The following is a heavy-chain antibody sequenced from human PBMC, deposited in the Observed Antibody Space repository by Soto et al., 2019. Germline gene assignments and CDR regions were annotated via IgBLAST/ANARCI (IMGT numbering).Heavy chain of an antibody. CDR1: GYTFTSYG. V-gene: IGHV1-18*04. D-gene: IGHD2-21*02. Sequence: ASVKVSCKASGYTFTSYGISWVRRAPGQGLGWMGWISAYNGNTNYAQKLQGRVTMTTDTSTSTAYMELRSLRSDDTAVYYCARDPKYCGGDCYTDYYYYYGMDVWGQGTTVTVSS. CDR2: ISAYNGNT. J-gene: IGHJ6*02. CDR3: ARDPKYCGGDCYTDYYYYYGMDV.